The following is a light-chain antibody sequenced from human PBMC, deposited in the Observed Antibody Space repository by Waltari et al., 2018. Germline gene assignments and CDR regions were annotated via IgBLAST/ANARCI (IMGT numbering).Light chain of an antibody. J-gene: IGKJ4*01. CDR2: SAS. CDR1: QDLGNY. V-gene: IGKV1-27*01. CDR3: QKYNSAPFT. Sequence: DIQMTQSPSSLSASVGDRVTITCRASQDLGNYLAWYPQKPGTVPKVLIYSASSLHSRAPSRFSGSGSGTHFTLTISSLQPEDVATYFCQKYNSAPFTFGGGTKVEI.